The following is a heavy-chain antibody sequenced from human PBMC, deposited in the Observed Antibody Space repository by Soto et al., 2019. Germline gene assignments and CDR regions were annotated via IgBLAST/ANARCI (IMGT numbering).Heavy chain of an antibody. J-gene: IGHJ5*02. CDR3: ARHISEWQQLGGRFDP. V-gene: IGHV5-51*01. CDR1: GYSFTSYW. D-gene: IGHD6-13*01. CDR2: IYPGDSDT. Sequence: GESLKISCKGSGYSFTSYWIGWVRQMPGKGLDWMGIIYPGDSDTRYSPSFQGQVTISADKSISTAYLQWSSLKASDTAMYYCARHISEWQQLGGRFDPWGQGXLVTVYS.